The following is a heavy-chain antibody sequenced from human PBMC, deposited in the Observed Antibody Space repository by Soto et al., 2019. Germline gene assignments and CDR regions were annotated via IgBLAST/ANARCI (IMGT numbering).Heavy chain of an antibody. CDR1: GYTFTSYG. V-gene: IGHV1-18*01. CDR2: ISAYNGNT. D-gene: IGHD2-2*01. J-gene: IGHJ6*02. Sequence: GASVKVSCKASGYTFTSYGISWVRQAPGQGLEWMGWISAYNGNTNYAQKLQGRVTMTTDTSTSTAYMELRSLRSDDTAVYYCARYMLGYCSSTSCYDPHWDYGMDVWGQGTTVTVSS. CDR3: ARYMLGYCSSTSCYDPHWDYGMDV.